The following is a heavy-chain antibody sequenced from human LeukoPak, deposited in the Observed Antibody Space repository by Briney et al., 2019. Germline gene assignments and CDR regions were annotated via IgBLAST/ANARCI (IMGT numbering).Heavy chain of an antibody. V-gene: IGHV3-7*03. CDR1: GFTFSGFS. D-gene: IGHD6-13*01. Sequence: PGGSLRLSCAASGFTFSGFSMSWVRQSPTKGLEWVANIKQDGSERYYVDSVKGRFTISRDNAMNSLYLQMNSLRAEDTAIYYCARSLPYGTTWYGRSDFWGQGTLVTVSS. J-gene: IGHJ4*02. CDR3: ARSLPYGTTWYGRSDF. CDR2: IKQDGSER.